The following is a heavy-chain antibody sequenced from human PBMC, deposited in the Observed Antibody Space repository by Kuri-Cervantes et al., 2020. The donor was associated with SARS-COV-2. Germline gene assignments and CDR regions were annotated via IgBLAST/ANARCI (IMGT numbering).Heavy chain of an antibody. J-gene: IGHJ6*02. CDR3: ARIGSYDFWSGYPSRPQYYYYYGMDV. CDR1: GGSISSYY. V-gene: IGHV4-59*01. CDR2: IYYSGST. Sequence: SETLSLTCTVSGGSISSYYWSWIRQPPGKGLEWIGYIYYSGSTNYNPSLKSRVTISVDTSKNQFSLKLSSVTAADTAVYHCARIGSYDFWSGYPSRPQYYYYYGMDVWGQGTTVTVSS. D-gene: IGHD3-3*01.